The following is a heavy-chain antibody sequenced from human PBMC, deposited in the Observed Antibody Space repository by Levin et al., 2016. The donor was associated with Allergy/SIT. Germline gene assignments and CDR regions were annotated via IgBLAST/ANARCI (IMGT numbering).Heavy chain of an antibody. D-gene: IGHD6-13*01. CDR3: ARELAAAGPWGYFDY. J-gene: IGHJ4*02. CDR2: IYYSGST. Sequence: WIRQPPGKGLEWIGYIYYSGSTYYNPSLKSRVTISVDTSKNQFSLKLSSVTAADTAVYYCARELAAAGPWGYFDYWGQGTLVTVSS. V-gene: IGHV4-31*02.